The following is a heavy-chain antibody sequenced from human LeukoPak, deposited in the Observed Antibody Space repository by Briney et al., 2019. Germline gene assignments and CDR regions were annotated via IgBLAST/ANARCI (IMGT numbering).Heavy chain of an antibody. Sequence: SVKVSCKASGGTFASDAISWVRKAPRQGLEWMGGIIPMMETADYGERFKDRVTITTDEATSTAYMELSSLRSEDTAVYYCASGIDEWLMRYWGQGTLVTVSS. J-gene: IGHJ4*02. CDR1: GGTFASDA. CDR3: ASGIDEWLMRY. CDR2: IIPMMETA. V-gene: IGHV1-69*05. D-gene: IGHD3-3*01.